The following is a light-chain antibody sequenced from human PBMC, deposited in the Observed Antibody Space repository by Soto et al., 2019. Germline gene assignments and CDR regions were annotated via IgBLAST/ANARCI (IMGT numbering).Light chain of an antibody. J-gene: IGKJ2*02. CDR1: TSISSS. Sequence: DIQMTQSPSSLSASVGDRVTITCRASTSISSSLNWYQQKPGKAPKLLIYAASSLQSGVPSRCSGSGSGTDFTLTISSLQPEDCATYYCQQRYSIPRTFGQGTEREIK. CDR3: QQRYSIPRT. CDR2: AAS. V-gene: IGKV1-39*01.